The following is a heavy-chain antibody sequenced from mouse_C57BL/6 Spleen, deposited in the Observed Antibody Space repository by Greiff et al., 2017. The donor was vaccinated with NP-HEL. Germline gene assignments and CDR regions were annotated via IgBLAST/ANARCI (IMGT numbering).Heavy chain of an antibody. D-gene: IGHD1-1*01. V-gene: IGHV1-64*01. J-gene: IGHJ4*01. CDR3: AKEGIYYGSSYEAMDY. Sequence: VKLQQPGAELVKPGASVKLSCKASGYTFTSYWMHWVKQRPGQGLEWIGMIHPNSGSTNYNEKFKSKATLTVDKSSSTAYMQLSSLTSEDSAVYYCAKEGIYYGSSYEAMDYWGQGTSVTVSS. CDR2: IHPNSGST. CDR1: GYTFTSYW.